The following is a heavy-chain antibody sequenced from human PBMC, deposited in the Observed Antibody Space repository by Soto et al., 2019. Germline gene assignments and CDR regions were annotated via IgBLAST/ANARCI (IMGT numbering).Heavy chain of an antibody. CDR1: GFTFGTYS. J-gene: IGHJ4*02. CDR3: ATPQRGYFDLDY. V-gene: IGHV3-30-3*01. CDR2: ISYDASNT. D-gene: IGHD3-9*01. Sequence: GGSLRLSCTASGFTFGTYSMHWVRQAPGKGLEWVAVISYDASNTYYADSVKGRFTISRDNSKNALFLQMNSLRPEDTAVYYCATPQRGYFDLDYWGQGILVTSPQ.